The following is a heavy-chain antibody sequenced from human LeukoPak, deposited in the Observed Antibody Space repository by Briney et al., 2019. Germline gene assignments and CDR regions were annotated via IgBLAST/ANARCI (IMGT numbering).Heavy chain of an antibody. Sequence: SETLSLTCTVSGGSVSNYYWSWIRQPPGKGLEWIGNICYSGSTNYNPSLKSRVTISLDTSKNQFSLNLISVTAADTAVYYCARDAIVGATNWFDPWGQGTLVTVSS. J-gene: IGHJ5*02. D-gene: IGHD1-26*01. CDR1: GGSVSNYY. CDR3: ARDAIVGATNWFDP. V-gene: IGHV4-59*02. CDR2: ICYSGST.